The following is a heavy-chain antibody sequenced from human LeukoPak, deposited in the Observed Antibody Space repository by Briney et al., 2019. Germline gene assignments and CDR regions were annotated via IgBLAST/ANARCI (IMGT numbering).Heavy chain of an antibody. J-gene: IGHJ5*02. CDR3: ARYGRQYQLLSPFDP. CDR1: GGSISSGSYY. CDR2: IYTSGST. V-gene: IGHV4-61*02. Sequence: SQTLSLTCTVSGGSISSGSYYWSWIRQPAGKGLEWIGRIYTSGSTNYNPSLKSRVTISVDTSKNQFSLKLSSVTAADTAVYYCARYGRQYQLLSPFDPWGQGTLVTVSS. D-gene: IGHD2-2*01.